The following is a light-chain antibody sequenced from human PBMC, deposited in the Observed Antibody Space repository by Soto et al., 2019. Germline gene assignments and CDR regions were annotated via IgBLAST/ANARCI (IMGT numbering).Light chain of an antibody. CDR2: DAS. CDR3: QQRGHWPS. J-gene: IGKJ4*01. Sequence: EIVLTQSPATLSLSPGERATLSCRASQSLDNYLAWYQHKPGQAPRLLIYDASTRATDIPARFSGSGSGTDFTLTISSREPEDFAVYYCQQRGHWPSFGGGTKVEIK. V-gene: IGKV3-11*01. CDR1: QSLDNY.